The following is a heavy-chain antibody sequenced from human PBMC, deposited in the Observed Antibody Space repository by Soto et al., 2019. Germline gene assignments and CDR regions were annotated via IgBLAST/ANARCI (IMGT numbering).Heavy chain of an antibody. CDR2: INPNNGGT. CDR1: GSSFTCFY. J-gene: IGHJ4*02. V-gene: IGHV1-2*02. Sequence: GVSGTVSCTASGSSFTCFYMDWVRKAHGQGLEWMGWINPNNGGTNYVQKFQDRVTMTRDTSITTAYMELSGLRSDDTAVYYCARDPGPYGDYSYWGQGTLVNVSA. D-gene: IGHD4-17*01. CDR3: ARDPGPYGDYSY.